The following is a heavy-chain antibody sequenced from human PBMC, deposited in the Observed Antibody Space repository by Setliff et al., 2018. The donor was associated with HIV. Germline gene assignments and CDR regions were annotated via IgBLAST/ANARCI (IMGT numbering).Heavy chain of an antibody. Sequence: PSETLSLTCTVSGGSVSGYFWSWIRQPPGRGLEWIGYIYYDGTTNSNPSLKSRVTISVTTSKNQFSLKLSSVTAADTALYFCARATFGSTSSGINYYVDVWGKGTTVTVSS. CDR3: ARATFGSTSSGINYYVDV. J-gene: IGHJ6*03. V-gene: IGHV4-59*02. D-gene: IGHD3-10*01. CDR1: GGSVSGYF. CDR2: IYYDGTT.